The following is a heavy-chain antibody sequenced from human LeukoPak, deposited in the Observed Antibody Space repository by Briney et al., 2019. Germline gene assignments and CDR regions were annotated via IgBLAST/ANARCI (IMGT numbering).Heavy chain of an antibody. J-gene: IGHJ4*02. D-gene: IGHD2-21*02. Sequence: PGGSLRLSCVGSEFTFSTYWMSWVRQAPGKGLEWLANIKQDGSEKYYVDSVKGRFTISRDNAKNSLYLQMNSLRADDTAVYYCARGGEYCGGDCYSFDYWGQGTLVTVSS. CDR2: IKQDGSEK. CDR1: EFTFSTYW. V-gene: IGHV3-7*05. CDR3: ARGGEYCGGDCYSFDY.